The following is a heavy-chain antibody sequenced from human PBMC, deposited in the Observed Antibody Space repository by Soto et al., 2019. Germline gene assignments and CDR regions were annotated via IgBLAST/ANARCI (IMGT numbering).Heavy chain of an antibody. V-gene: IGHV1-18*01. CDR1: GYTFSTFG. J-gene: IGHJ2*01. Sequence: QVQVVQSGAEAKKPGASVKVACKASGYTFSTFGMSWVRQAPGQGLEWMGWISVEKGDTNSAQKFQDRATMTTDTSTGTAYTALRSLTSDDTAVYYCARCYCSVGSCFTCWHFDLWGRGTLVTVPS. CDR3: ARCYCSVGSCFTCWHFDL. D-gene: IGHD2-15*01. CDR2: ISVEKGDT.